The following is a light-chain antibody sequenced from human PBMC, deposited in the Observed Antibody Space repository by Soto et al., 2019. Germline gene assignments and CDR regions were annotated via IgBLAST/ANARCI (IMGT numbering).Light chain of an antibody. Sequence: IQLTQSPSSLSASVGDSVTIACRASQDIGSYLAWYQQEPGKAPKLLIYASSTLQSGVPSRFSGSGSGTDFTLTISSLQPEDFASYHCQQVYTYPVTFGGGTKVDIK. J-gene: IGKJ4*01. CDR2: ASS. CDR1: QDIGSY. CDR3: QQVYTYPVT. V-gene: IGKV1-9*01.